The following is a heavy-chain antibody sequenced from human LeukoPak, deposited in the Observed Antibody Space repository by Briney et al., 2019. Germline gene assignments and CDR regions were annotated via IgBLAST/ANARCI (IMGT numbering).Heavy chain of an antibody. CDR2: IRYDGSNK. V-gene: IGHV3-30*02. D-gene: IGHD3-16*01. Sequence: GGSLRLSCAASGFSFSSYGMHWVRQAPGKGLEWVAFIRYDGSNKYYADSVKGRFTISRDNSKNTLYLQMNSLRAEDTAVYYCARAQEGGDYFDYWGQGTLVTVSS. CDR3: ARAQEGGDYFDY. CDR1: GFSFSSYG. J-gene: IGHJ4*02.